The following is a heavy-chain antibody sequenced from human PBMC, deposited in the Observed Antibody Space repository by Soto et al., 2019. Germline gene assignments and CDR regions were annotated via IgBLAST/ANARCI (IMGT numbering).Heavy chain of an antibody. Sequence: VKLVESGGGVVQPGGSLRLSCAASGFTFNIYGMHWVRQAPDKGLAWVALISYDGSNQYYADSVKGRFTISRDNSKNTLFLQMTSLIADDTAVYYCAKDQASGQGSFDSWGQGTLVTVSS. CDR2: ISYDGSNQ. CDR3: AKDQASGQGSFDS. V-gene: IGHV3-30*18. J-gene: IGHJ4*02. CDR1: GFTFNIYG.